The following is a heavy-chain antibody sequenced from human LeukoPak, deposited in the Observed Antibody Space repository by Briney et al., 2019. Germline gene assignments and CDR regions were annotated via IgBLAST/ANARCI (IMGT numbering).Heavy chain of an antibody. CDR1: GFTFSSYA. D-gene: IGHD4-17*01. CDR2: ISSNGGST. J-gene: IGHJ6*03. V-gene: IGHV3-64*01. Sequence: GGSLRLSCAASGFTFSSYAMHWVRQAPGKGLEYVSAISSNGGSTYYANSVKGRFTISRDNSKNTLYLQMGSLRAEDMAVYYCARDGTTVTTRRYMDVWGKGTTVTISS. CDR3: ARDGTTVTTRRYMDV.